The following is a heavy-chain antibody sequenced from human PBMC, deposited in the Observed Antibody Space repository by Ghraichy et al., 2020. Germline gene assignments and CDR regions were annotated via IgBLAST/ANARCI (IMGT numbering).Heavy chain of an antibody. CDR2: IYYSGST. CDR3: ARASMVAATPLLYGYYYYYMDV. Sequence: SETLSLTCTVSGGSISSYYWSWIRQPPGKGLEWIGYIYYSGSTNYNPSLKSRVTISVDTSKNQFSLKLSSVTAADTAVYYCARASMVAATPLLYGYYYYYMDVWGKGTTVTVSS. CDR1: GGSISSYY. D-gene: IGHD2-15*01. V-gene: IGHV4-59*01. J-gene: IGHJ6*03.